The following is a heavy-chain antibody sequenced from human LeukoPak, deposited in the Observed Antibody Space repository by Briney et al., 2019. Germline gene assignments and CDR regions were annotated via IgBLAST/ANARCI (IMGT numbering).Heavy chain of an antibody. CDR2: MNPNSGNT. V-gene: IGHV1-8*02. D-gene: IGHD2-15*01. CDR3: ATYEVEAATGAEFDP. Sequence: GASVKVSCKASGYTFTSYDINWVRQATGQGLEWMGWMNPNSGNTGYAQKFQGRVTMTEDTSTDTAYMELSSLRSEDTAVYYCATYEVEAATGAEFDPWGQGTLVTVSS. CDR1: GYTFTSYD. J-gene: IGHJ5*02.